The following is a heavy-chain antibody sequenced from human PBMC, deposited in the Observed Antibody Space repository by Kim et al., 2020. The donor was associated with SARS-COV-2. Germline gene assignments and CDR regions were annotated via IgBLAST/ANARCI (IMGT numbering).Heavy chain of an antibody. CDR3: ARAGYRRSYFDY. D-gene: IGHD2-15*01. Sequence: GNAQKLQGEVTKTRNTSISTAYMGLSSLRSEDTAVYYCARAGYRRSYFDYWGQGTLVTVSS. J-gene: IGHJ4*02. V-gene: IGHV1-8*01.